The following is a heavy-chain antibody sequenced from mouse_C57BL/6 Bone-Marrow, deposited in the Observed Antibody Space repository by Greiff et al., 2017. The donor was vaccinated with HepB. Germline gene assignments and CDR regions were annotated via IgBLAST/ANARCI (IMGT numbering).Heavy chain of an antibody. V-gene: IGHV1-81*01. Sequence: LVESGAELARPGASVKLSCKASGYTFTSYGISWVKQRTGQGLEWIGEIYPRSGNTYYNEKFKGKATLTADKSSSTAYMELRSLTSEDSAVYFCADSKRDYFDYWGQGTTLTVSS. CDR3: ADSKRDYFDY. CDR2: IYPRSGNT. J-gene: IGHJ2*01. CDR1: GYTFTSYG. D-gene: IGHD2-5*01.